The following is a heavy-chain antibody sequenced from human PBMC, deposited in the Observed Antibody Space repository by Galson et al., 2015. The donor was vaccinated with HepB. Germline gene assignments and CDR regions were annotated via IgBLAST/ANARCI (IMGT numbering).Heavy chain of an antibody. CDR1: GFTFSSYT. CDR2: ISTTSDNK. V-gene: IGHV3-48*01. Sequence: SLRLSCAASGFTFSSYTMNWVRQAQGKGLEWISYISTTSDNKFSADSVKGRFIISRDNAKNLLYLQMNSLRAEDTAVYYCTRIALSGSYWYFDYWGQGSLVTVSS. D-gene: IGHD1-26*01. CDR3: TRIALSGSYWYFDY. J-gene: IGHJ4*02.